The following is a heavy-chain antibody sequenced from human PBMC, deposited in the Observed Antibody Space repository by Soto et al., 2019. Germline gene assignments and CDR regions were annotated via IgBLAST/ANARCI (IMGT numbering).Heavy chain of an antibody. CDR1: GGTFSSYA. Sequence: SVKFSCKASGGTFSSYAIDWVRQAPGQGLEWMGGIIPIFGTAKYAQKFQGRVTITADESTSTAYMELRSLGSEDTDVYYCARGVHYGRSGYYYLYWSQGTLVTVSS. CDR2: IIPIFGTA. J-gene: IGHJ4*02. V-gene: IGHV1-69*13. CDR3: ARGVHYGRSGYYYLY. D-gene: IGHD3-22*01.